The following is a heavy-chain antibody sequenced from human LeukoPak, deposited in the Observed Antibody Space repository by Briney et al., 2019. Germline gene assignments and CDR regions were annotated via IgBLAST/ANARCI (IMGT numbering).Heavy chain of an antibody. D-gene: IGHD3-22*01. CDR2: ISAYNGNT. CDR1: GYTFTSYG. J-gene: IGHJ4*02. Sequence: GASVKVSCKASGYTFTSYGISWVRQAPGQGLEWMGWISAYNGNTNYAQKLQGRVTMTTDTSTSTAYMELRSLRSDDTAVYYCARDPVPTYYYDSSGYYSGYWGQGTLVTVSS. CDR3: ARDPVPTYYYDSSGYYSGY. V-gene: IGHV1-18*01.